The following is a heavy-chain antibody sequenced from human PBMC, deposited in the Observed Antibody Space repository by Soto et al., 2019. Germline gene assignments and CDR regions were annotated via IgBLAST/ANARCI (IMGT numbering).Heavy chain of an antibody. Sequence: SQTLSLTCAISGDSVSSNSAAWNWIRQSPSRGLEWLGRTYYRSKWYNDYAVSVKSRITINPYTSKNQFSLQLSSVTPEDTAVYYCARGRFSSSWFPFDYWGQGTLVTVSS. D-gene: IGHD6-13*01. CDR2: TYYRSKWYN. CDR1: GDSVSSNSAA. V-gene: IGHV6-1*01. CDR3: ARGRFSSSWFPFDY. J-gene: IGHJ4*02.